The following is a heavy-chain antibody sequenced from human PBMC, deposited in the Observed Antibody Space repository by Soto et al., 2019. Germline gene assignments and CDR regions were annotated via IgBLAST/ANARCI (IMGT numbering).Heavy chain of an antibody. CDR1: GFTFSSYA. CDR3: AKDPSRLVLKGGDAFDI. Sequence: GGSLRLSCAASGFTFSSYAMSWVRQAPGKGLEWVSAISGSGGSTYYADSVKGRFTISRDNSKNTLYLQMNSLRAEDTAVYYCAKDPSRLVLKGGDAFDIWGQGTMVTVSS. CDR2: ISGSGGST. D-gene: IGHD6-19*01. J-gene: IGHJ3*02. V-gene: IGHV3-23*01.